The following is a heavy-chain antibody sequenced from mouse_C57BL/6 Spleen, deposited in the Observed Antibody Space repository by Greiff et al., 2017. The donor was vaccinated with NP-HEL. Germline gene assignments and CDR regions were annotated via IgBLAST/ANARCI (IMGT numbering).Heavy chain of an antibody. CDR3: ARGGSNYGWFAY. D-gene: IGHD2-5*01. V-gene: IGHV1-61*01. Sequence: QVHVKQSGAELVRPGSSVKLSCKASGYTFTSYWMDWVKQRPGQGLEWIGNIYPSDSETHYNQKFKDKATLTVDKSSSTAYMQLSSLTSEDSAVYYGARGGSNYGWFAYWGPGTLVTVSA. J-gene: IGHJ3*01. CDR2: IYPSDSET. CDR1: GYTFTSYW.